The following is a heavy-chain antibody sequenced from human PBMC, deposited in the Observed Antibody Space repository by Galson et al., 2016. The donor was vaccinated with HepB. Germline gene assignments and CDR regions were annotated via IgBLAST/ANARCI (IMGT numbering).Heavy chain of an antibody. CDR1: GFTFSMYD. D-gene: IGHD3-16*01. V-gene: IGHV3-23*01. CDR2: ISGSGGST. CDR3: ARALYGMDV. Sequence: SLRLSCAASGFTFSMYDMNWVRQAPGKGLEWVSGISGSGGSTYYADSVKGRFTISRDNSKNTLYLQMSSLRAEDSAVYFCARALYGMDVWGQGTTVTVSS. J-gene: IGHJ6*02.